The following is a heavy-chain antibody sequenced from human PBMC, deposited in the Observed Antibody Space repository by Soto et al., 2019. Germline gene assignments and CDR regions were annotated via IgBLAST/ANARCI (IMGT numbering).Heavy chain of an antibody. V-gene: IGHV3-11*01. D-gene: IGHD3-10*01. CDR3: ASDVHYYASDY. Sequence: GGSLRLSCVASGFTFSDHYMTWIRQAPGKGLEWVSDISGSGTNIYYTDSVKGRFAVSRDNAKNSVYLQMNSLRADDTAVYYCASDVHYYASDYWGQGTLVTVSS. J-gene: IGHJ4*02. CDR1: GFTFSDHY. CDR2: ISGSGTNI.